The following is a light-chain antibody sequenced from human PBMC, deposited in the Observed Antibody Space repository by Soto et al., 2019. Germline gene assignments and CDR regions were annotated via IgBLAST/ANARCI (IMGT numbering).Light chain of an antibody. CDR1: TGAVTSNHH. V-gene: IGLV7-46*01. CDR3: LLSYNAARV. J-gene: IGLJ2*01. CDR2: DTS. Sequence: QAVVTKEPSLTVSPGGTVTLTCGSSTGAVTSNHHPYWFQQKAGQAPRTLIYDTSNKHCWTSARFSGSLLGDKAALTLSGAQPEDEAQYYCLLSYNAARVVGGGTKLTVL.